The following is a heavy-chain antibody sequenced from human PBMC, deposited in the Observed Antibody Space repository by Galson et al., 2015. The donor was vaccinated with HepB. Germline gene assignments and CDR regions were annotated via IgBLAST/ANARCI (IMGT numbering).Heavy chain of an antibody. CDR1: GYTFTRYG. J-gene: IGHJ4*02. V-gene: IGHV1-18*01. D-gene: IGHD3-16*02. CDR2: ISAYNGNT. Sequence: SVKVSCKASGYTFTRYGISWVRQAPGQGLEWMGWISAYNGNTNYAQKLQGRVTMTTDTSTSTAYMELRSLRSDDTAVYYCARDRGESGYDYIWGSYRFDYWGQGTLVTVSS. CDR3: ARDRGESGYDYIWGSYRFDY.